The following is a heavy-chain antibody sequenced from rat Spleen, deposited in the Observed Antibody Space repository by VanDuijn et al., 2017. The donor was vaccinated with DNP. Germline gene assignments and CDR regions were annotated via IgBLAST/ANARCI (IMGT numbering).Heavy chain of an antibody. CDR1: GFTFSDYD. D-gene: IGHD1-2*01. J-gene: IGHJ2*01. CDR3: ATETGSWGFDY. CDR2: ISPSGGST. Sequence: EVQLVESGGGLVQPGRSLKLSCATSGFTFSDYDMAWVRQAPKKGLEWVAYISPSGGSTYYRDSVKGRFTISRDNAKNTLYLQMDSLRSEDTATYYCATETGSWGFDYWGQGVMVTVSS. V-gene: IGHV5-27*01.